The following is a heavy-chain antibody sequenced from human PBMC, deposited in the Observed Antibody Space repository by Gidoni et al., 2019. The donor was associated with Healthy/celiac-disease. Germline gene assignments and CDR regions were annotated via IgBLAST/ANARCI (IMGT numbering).Heavy chain of an antibody. V-gene: IGHV3-13*04. J-gene: IGHJ4*02. Sequence: EVQLVESGGGLVQPGGSLSLPCAASGFTFSSYDMHWVRQATGKGLEWVSAIGTAGDTYYPGSVKGRFTISRENAKNSLYLQMNSLRAGDTAVYYCARDRGASGGFDYWGQGTLVTVSS. CDR2: IGTAGDT. CDR1: GFTFSSYD. D-gene: IGHD3-10*01. CDR3: ARDRGASGGFDY.